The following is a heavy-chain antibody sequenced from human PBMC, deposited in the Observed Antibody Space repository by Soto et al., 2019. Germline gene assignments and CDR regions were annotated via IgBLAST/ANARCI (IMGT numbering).Heavy chain of an antibody. J-gene: IGHJ5*02. CDR3: ARVLPPFDP. V-gene: IGHV1-18*04. CDR2: INAYNGNT. CDR1: GYTLNTYY. Sequence: GASVKVSCKPSGYTLNTYYLHWVRQAPGQGLEWMGWINAYNGNTNYAQKLQGRVTMTTDTSTSTAYMELRSLRSDDTAVYYCARVLPPFDPWGQGTLVTVSS.